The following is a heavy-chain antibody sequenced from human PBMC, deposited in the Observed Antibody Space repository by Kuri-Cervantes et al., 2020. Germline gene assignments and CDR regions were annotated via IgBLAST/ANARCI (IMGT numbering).Heavy chain of an antibody. Sequence: GESLKISCAASGFTFSSNAMHWVRQAPGKGLEWVAVISYDGSNKYYADSVKGRFTISRDNSKNTLYLQMNSLRAEDTAVYYCAKSPGGWGPVETYGSGRGGMDVWGQGTTVTVSS. CDR1: GFTFSSNA. D-gene: IGHD3-10*01. V-gene: IGHV3-30*18. CDR2: ISYDGSNK. J-gene: IGHJ6*02. CDR3: AKSPGGWGPVETYGSGRGGMDV.